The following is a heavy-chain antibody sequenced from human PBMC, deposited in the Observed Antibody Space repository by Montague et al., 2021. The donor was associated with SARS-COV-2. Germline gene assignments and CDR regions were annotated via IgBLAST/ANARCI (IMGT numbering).Heavy chain of an antibody. J-gene: IGHJ6*02. CDR1: GGSISSNSYY. D-gene: IGHD3-22*01. CDR3: ARDTRIAMLVVVTRYGLDV. V-gene: IGHV4-39*07. CDR2: IYYTGST. Sequence: SETQSLTCTVSGGSISSNSYYWGWIRQPPGKGLEWIGSIYYTGSTYYNPSLKSRVTISVDTSKNQFSLKLSSVTAADTAVYYCARDTRIAMLVVVTRYGLDVWGQGTTVTVSS.